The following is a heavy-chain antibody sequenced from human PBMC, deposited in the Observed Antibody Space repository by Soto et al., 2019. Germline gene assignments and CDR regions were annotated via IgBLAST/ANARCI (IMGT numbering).Heavy chain of an antibody. CDR1: GGSISSSSYY. CDR3: ARLDYGDYLFDY. J-gene: IGHJ4*02. V-gene: IGHV4-39*01. CDR2: IYYSGST. Sequence: QLQLQESGPGLVKPSETLSLTCTVSGGSISSSSYYWGWIRQPPGKGLEWIGSIYYSGSTYYNPSLKSRVAISVDTSKNQFSLKLSSVTAADTAVYYCARLDYGDYLFDYWGQGTLVTVSS. D-gene: IGHD4-17*01.